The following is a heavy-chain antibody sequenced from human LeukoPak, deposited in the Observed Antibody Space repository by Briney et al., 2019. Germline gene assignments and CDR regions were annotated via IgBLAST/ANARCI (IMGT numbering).Heavy chain of an antibody. CDR2: ISWNSGSI. D-gene: IGHD5-18*01. CDR3: AKGQDTGAFDI. V-gene: IGHV3-9*03. CDR1: GFTFSSYA. Sequence: GGSLRLSCAASGFTFSSYAMHWVRQAPGKGLEWVSGISWNSGSIGYADSVKGRFTISRDNAKNSLYLQMNSLRAEDMALYYCAKGQDTGAFDIWGQGTMVTVSS. J-gene: IGHJ3*02.